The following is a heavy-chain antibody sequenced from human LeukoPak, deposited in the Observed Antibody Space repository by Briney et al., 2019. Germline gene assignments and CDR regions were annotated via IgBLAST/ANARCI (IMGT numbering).Heavy chain of an antibody. V-gene: IGHV1-2*02. CDR3: ARVKWLSSNWFDP. CDR2: INPNTGGT. Sequence: GASMKVSCKASGYTFTGYYIHWVRQAPGQGLEWMVWINPNTGGTNYAQKFQGRVTMTRDTSISTAYMELSRLTSDDTAVYYCARVKWLSSNWFDPWGQGTLVTVSS. CDR1: GYTFTGYY. J-gene: IGHJ5*02. D-gene: IGHD6-19*01.